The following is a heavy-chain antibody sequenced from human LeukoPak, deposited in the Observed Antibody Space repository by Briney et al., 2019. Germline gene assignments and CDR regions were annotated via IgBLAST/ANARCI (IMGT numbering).Heavy chain of an antibody. CDR3: ARGPWLYSNWFDP. J-gene: IGHJ5*02. CDR2: INPNSGGT. CDR1: GYTFTGYY. V-gene: IGHV1-2*02. Sequence: GASVKVSCKASGYTFTGYYMHWVRQAPGQGLEWTGWINPNSGGTNYAQKFQGRVTMTRDTSISTAYMELSRLRSDDTAVYYCARGPWLYSNWFDPWGQGTLVTVSS. D-gene: IGHD2-8*01.